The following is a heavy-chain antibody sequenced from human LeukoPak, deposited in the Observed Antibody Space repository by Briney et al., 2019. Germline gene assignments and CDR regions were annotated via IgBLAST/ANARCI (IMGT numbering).Heavy chain of an antibody. CDR2: ISYDGSNK. CDR3: AKGEQWLVPGMDV. V-gene: IGHV3-30*18. CDR1: GFTFSSYG. Sequence: GGSLRLSCAASGFTFSSYGMHWVRQAPGKGLEWVAVISYDGSNKYYADSVKGRFTISRDNSKSTLYLQMNSLRAEDTAVYYCAKGEQWLVPGMDVWGQGTTVTASS. D-gene: IGHD6-19*01. J-gene: IGHJ6*02.